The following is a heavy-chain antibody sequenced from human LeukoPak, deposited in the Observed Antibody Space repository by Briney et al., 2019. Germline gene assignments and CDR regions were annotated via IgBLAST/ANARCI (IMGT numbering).Heavy chain of an antibody. V-gene: IGHV4-39*07. CDR3: ARDAAWFDP. D-gene: IGHD2-15*01. CDR2: IYYSGST. Sequence: SETLSLTCTVSGGSISSSSYYWGWIRQPPGKGLEWIGSIYYSGSTYYNPSLKSRVTISVDTSKNQFSLKLSSVTAADTAVYYCARDAAWFDPWGQGTLVTVSS. J-gene: IGHJ5*02. CDR1: GGSISSSSYY.